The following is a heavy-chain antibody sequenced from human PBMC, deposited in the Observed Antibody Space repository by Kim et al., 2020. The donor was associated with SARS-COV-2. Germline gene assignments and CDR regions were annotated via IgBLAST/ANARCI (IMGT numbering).Heavy chain of an antibody. J-gene: IGHJ4*02. D-gene: IGHD3-10*01. V-gene: IGHV1-69*04. CDR1: GGTFSSYA. Sequence: SVKVSCKASGGTFSSYAISWVRQAPGQGLEWMGRIIPILGIANYAQKFQGRVTITADKSTSTAYMELSSLRSEDTAVYYCARDDYYGSGSYHYFDYWGQGTLVTVSS. CDR3: ARDDYYGSGSYHYFDY. CDR2: IIPILGIA.